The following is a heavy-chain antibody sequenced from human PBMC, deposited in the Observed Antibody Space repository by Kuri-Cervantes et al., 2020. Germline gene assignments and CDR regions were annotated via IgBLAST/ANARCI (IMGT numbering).Heavy chain of an antibody. CDR3: ARARIVGAPPYYYGMDV. D-gene: IGHD1-26*01. CDR2: INPNSGGT. V-gene: IGHV1-2*02. J-gene: IGHJ6*02. CDR1: GYTFTSYD. Sequence: ASVKVSCKASGYTFTSYDINWVRQAPGQGLEWMGWINPNSGGTNYAQKFQGRVTMTRDTSISTAYMELSRPRSDDTAVYYCARARIVGAPPYYYGMDVWGQGTTVTVS.